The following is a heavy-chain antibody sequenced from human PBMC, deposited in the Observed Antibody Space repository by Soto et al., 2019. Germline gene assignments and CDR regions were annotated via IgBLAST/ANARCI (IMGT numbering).Heavy chain of an antibody. CDR1: GGSFSTNH. Sequence: QVQLHQWGAGLVRPSETLALTCAVNGGSFSTNHWNWIRQSPGKGLEWIGEISPDGATNFNPTLKSRLSMSVETSKRQFSLHLTSVTAADTAVYSCARGLAAQSFYFDFWGQGTLVTVSS. J-gene: IGHJ4*02. V-gene: IGHV4-34*01. CDR2: ISPDGAT. D-gene: IGHD3-16*02. CDR3: ARGLAAQSFYFDF.